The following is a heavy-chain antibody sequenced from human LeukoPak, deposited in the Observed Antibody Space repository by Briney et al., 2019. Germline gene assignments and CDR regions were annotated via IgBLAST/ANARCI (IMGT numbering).Heavy chain of an antibody. J-gene: IGHJ4*02. Sequence: GGSLRLSCAASGFTFSSYAMHWVRQAPGKGLEWVAAISYDGSNKYSADSVKGRFTISRDNSKNTLYLQMNSLRAEDTAVYYCAKDLAVVTQLDYWGQGTLVTVSS. CDR1: GFTFSSYA. V-gene: IGHV3-30*04. CDR2: ISYDGSNK. D-gene: IGHD4-23*01. CDR3: AKDLAVVTQLDY.